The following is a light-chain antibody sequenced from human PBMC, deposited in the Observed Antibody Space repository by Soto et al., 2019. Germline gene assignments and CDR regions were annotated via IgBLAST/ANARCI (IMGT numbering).Light chain of an antibody. Sequence: QSVLTQPPSVSGSPGQSVTISCTGTSTDFVTYNYVSWYQQHPGKAPKLMIYEVSNRPSGVSNRFSGSKSGNTASLTISGLQAEDEADYYCSSYTSSSTLYVFGTGTKVTVL. CDR1: STDFVTYNY. CDR3: SSYTSSSTLYV. J-gene: IGLJ1*01. V-gene: IGLV2-14*01. CDR2: EVS.